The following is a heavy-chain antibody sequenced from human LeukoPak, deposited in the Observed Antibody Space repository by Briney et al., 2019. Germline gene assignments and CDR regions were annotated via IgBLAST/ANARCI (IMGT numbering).Heavy chain of an antibody. J-gene: IGHJ4*02. CDR3: ARDSRYYFDY. CDR2: IYYSGST. CDR1: GGSISSGGYY. Sequence: SETLSLTCTVSGGSISSGGYYWSWIRQHPGKGLEWIGYIYYSGSTYYNPSLKSRVTISVDTSKNQFSLKLSSVTAADTAVYYCARDSRYYFDYWGQGTLVTVSS. V-gene: IGHV4-31*03.